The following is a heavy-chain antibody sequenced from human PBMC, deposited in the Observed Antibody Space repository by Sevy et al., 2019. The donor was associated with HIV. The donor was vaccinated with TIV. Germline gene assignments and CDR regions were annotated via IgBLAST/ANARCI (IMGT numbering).Heavy chain of an antibody. CDR3: ARGKHIVVVTAITTNYYYYGMDV. CDR2: ISAYNGNT. Sequence: ASVNVSCKASGYTFTSYGISWVRQAPGQGLEWMGWISAYNGNTNYAQKLQGRVTMTTDTSTSTAYMELRSLRSDDTAVYYCARGKHIVVVTAITTNYYYYGMDVWGQGTTVTVSS. J-gene: IGHJ6*02. CDR1: GYTFTSYG. V-gene: IGHV1-18*01. D-gene: IGHD2-21*02.